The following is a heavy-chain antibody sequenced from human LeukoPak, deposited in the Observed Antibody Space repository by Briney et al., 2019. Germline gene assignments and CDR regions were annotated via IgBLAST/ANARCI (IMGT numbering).Heavy chain of an antibody. CDR1: GYTFTGYY. V-gene: IGHV1-2*06. CDR3: ARDPHLTYYYDSSGPFDY. Sequence: ASVKVSCKASGYTFTGYYMHWVRQAPGQGLEWMGRINPNSGGTNYAQKFQGGVTMTRDTSISTAYMELSRLRSDDTAVYYCARDPHLTYYYDSSGPFDYWGQGTLVTVPS. J-gene: IGHJ4*02. CDR2: INPNSGGT. D-gene: IGHD3-22*01.